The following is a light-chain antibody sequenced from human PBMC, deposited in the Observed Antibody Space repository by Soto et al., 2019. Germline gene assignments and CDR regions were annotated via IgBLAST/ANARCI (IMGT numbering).Light chain of an antibody. V-gene: IGLV2-8*01. Sequence: QSALTQPPSASGSPGQSVTISCTGTSSDVGGYDFVSWYQQHPGKAPKLIIYEVSKWPSGVPDRFSGSKSGNTASLTVSGLQAEDEADYYCASYAGGHHNWVFGGGTKLTVL. CDR2: EVS. CDR3: ASYAGGHHNWV. CDR1: SSDVGGYDF. J-gene: IGLJ3*02.